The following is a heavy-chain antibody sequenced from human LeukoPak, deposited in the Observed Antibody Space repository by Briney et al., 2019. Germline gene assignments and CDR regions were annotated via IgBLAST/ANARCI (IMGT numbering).Heavy chain of an antibody. D-gene: IGHD2-15*01. V-gene: IGHV3-11*04. CDR3: VLYSLWPHNWFDP. Sequence: GRSLRLSCAASGFTFSDYYMSWIRQAPGKGLEWVSYISSSGSTIYYADSVKGRFTISRDNAKNSLYLQMNSLRAEDTAVYYCVLYSLWPHNWFDPWGQGTLVTVSS. J-gene: IGHJ5*02. CDR1: GFTFSDYY. CDR2: ISSSGSTI.